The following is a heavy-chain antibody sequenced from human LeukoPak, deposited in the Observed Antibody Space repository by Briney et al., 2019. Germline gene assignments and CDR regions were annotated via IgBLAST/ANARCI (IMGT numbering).Heavy chain of an antibody. D-gene: IGHD3-10*01. V-gene: IGHV4-61*01. CDR2: IQYSGST. CDR1: GDSVSGISFY. J-gene: IGHJ5*02. CDR3: ARQGVRGVIIPWFDP. Sequence: SETLSLTCTVSGDSVSGISFYWSWIRQPPGKGLQYIGYIQYSGSTNYNPSLKSRVTISVDTSKNQFSLKLSSVTAADTAVYYCARQGVRGVIIPWFDPWGQGTLVTVSS.